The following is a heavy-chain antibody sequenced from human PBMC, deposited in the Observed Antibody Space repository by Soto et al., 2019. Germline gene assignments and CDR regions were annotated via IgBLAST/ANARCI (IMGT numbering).Heavy chain of an antibody. Sequence: QVQLVESGGGVVQPGRSLRLSCAASGFTFSSYGMHWVRQAPGKGLEWVAVIWYDGSNKYYADSVKGRFTISRDNSKNTLYLQVNSLRAEDTAVYYCARGRGGRSALYYYGMDVWGQGTTVTVSS. V-gene: IGHV3-33*01. CDR2: IWYDGSNK. CDR1: GFTFSSYG. J-gene: IGHJ6*02. D-gene: IGHD6-13*01. CDR3: ARGRGGRSALYYYGMDV.